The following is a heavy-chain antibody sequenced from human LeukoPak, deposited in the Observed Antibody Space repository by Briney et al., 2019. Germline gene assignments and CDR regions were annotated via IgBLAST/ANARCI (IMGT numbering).Heavy chain of an antibody. J-gene: IGHJ5*02. CDR1: GYTFTSYG. CDR2: ISAYNGNT. CDR3: ARDTFDIVVVPAAYNWFDP. V-gene: IGHV1-18*01. D-gene: IGHD2-2*01. Sequence: ASVTVSFEASGYTFTSYGINWVRQAPGQGLEWMGWISAYNGNTNYAQKLQGRVTMTTDTSTSTAYMEVRSLRSDDTAVYYCARDTFDIVVVPAAYNWFDPWGQGTLVTVSS.